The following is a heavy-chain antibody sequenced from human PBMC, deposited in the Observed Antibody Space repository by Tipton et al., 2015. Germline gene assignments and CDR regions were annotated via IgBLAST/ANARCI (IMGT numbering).Heavy chain of an antibody. CDR1: GVSISSRNW. CDR3: TRYVYGVIPSGVY. J-gene: IGHJ4*02. Sequence: TLSPTCDVSGVSISSRNWWSWVRQPPGKGLEWIGEMYYGGTTNYNPSLKSRVTMSLDRAKNQFSLRLISVTAADTAMYYCTRYVYGVIPSGVYWGQGTLVTVSS. CDR2: MYYGGTT. D-gene: IGHD3-3*01. V-gene: IGHV4-4*02.